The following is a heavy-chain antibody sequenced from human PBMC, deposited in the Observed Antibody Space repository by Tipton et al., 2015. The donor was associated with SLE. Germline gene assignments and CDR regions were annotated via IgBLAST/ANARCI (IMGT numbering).Heavy chain of an antibody. CDR1: GGSIRNKSYY. CDR3: ARRSAWEWLGFPGRPMEDY. Sequence: TLSLTCSVSGGSIRNKSYYWGWVRQPPGKGLEWIGDIYFDGSTYYTPSLKNRVTIYLDSSKNQFSLEVSSVTAADTAVYYCARRSAWEWLGFPGRPMEDYWGQGTLVTVSS. CDR2: IYFDGST. V-gene: IGHV4-39*01. D-gene: IGHD6-19*01. J-gene: IGHJ4*02.